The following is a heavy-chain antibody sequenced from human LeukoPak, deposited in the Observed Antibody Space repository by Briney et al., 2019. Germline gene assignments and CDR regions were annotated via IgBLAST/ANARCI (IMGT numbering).Heavy chain of an antibody. V-gene: IGHV4-38-2*01. CDR1: GYSLSSGDY. J-gene: IGHJ5*02. Sequence: PSETLSLTCAVSGYSLSSGDYWGWLRQPPGTGLDRIGSIYHSGSTHDNPSLKSRVTISVDTSKNQFSLKRSSVTAADTAVYYCARNTTGVVTSKWFDPWGQGTLVTVSS. D-gene: IGHD2-21*02. CDR2: IYHSGST. CDR3: ARNTTGVVTSKWFDP.